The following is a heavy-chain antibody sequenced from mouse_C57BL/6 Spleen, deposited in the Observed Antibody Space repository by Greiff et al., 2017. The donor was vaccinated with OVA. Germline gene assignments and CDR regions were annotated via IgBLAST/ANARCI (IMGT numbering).Heavy chain of an antibody. CDR3: TGLSSNYLYYAMDY. CDR2: IRLKSDNYAT. CDR1: GFTFSNYW. Sequence: EVKVEESGGGLVQPGGSMKLSCVASGFTFSNYWMNWVRQSPEKGLEWVAPIRLKSDNYATHYAESVKGRFTISRDDSKSSVYLQMNNLRAEDTGIYYCTGLSSNYLYYAMDYWGQGTSVTVSS. V-gene: IGHV6-3*01. D-gene: IGHD2-5*01. J-gene: IGHJ4*01.